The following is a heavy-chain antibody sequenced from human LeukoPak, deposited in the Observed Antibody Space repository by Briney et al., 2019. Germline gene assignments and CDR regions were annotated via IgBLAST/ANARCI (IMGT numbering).Heavy chain of an antibody. Sequence: SETLSLTCTVSGGSISRYYWSCIRQPPGEGLEWRGYIYYRGSTNYNPSLKSRVTISVDKSKNKFSLKLSSVTAADTAVYYCARGAYYSPYWGQGTLVTVSS. V-gene: IGHV4-59*01. CDR2: IYYRGST. D-gene: IGHD3-10*01. CDR1: GGSISRYY. CDR3: ARGAYYSPY. J-gene: IGHJ4*02.